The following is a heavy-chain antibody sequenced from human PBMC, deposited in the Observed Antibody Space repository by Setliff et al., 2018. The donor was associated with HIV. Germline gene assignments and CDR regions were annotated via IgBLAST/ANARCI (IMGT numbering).Heavy chain of an antibody. D-gene: IGHD2-15*01. CDR1: GGAFSSYV. J-gene: IGHJ5*02. CDR2: IIPMYGVT. CDR3: ALPYCSGGNCWSSASLPPAGWFDP. V-gene: IGHV1-69*05. Sequence: ASVKVSCKASGGAFSSYVISWVRQAPGQGPEWMGGIIPMYGVTNYAQKFQGRVTVTTDESTSTAYMELSSLRSEDTAVYYCALPYCSGGNCWSSASLPPAGWFDPWGQGTLVTVSS.